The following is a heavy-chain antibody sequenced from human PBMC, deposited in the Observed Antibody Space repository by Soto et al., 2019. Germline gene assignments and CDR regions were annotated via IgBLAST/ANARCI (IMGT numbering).Heavy chain of an antibody. J-gene: IGHJ4*02. Sequence: SETLSLTCTVSGGSMISYYWSWIRQPPGRGLEWIGFIYYAGSTKYNPSLNSRVTISVDTSKNQFSLTLSSVTAADTAVYYCARVSSGSYYNLFDYWGQGTLVTVSS. CDR3: ARVSSGSYYNLFDY. D-gene: IGHD3-10*01. V-gene: IGHV4-59*08. CDR1: GGSMISYY. CDR2: IYYAGST.